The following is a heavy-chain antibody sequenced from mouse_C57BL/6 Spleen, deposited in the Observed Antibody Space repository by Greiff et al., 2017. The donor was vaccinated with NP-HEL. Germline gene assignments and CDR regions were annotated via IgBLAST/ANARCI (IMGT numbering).Heavy chain of an antibody. Sequence: KGVESGEGLVKPGGSLKLSCAASGFTFSSYAMSWVRQTPEKRLEWVAYISSGGDYIYYADTVKGRFTISRDNARNTLYLQMSSLKSEDTAMYYCTSLDPYFDVWGTGTTVTVSS. V-gene: IGHV5-9-1*02. J-gene: IGHJ1*03. CDR2: ISSGGDYI. CDR3: TSLDPYFDV. CDR1: GFTFSSYA.